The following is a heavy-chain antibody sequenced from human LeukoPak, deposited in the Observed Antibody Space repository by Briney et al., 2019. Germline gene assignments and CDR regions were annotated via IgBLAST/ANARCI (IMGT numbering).Heavy chain of an antibody. J-gene: IGHJ6*03. D-gene: IGHD1-26*01. CDR2: ISGSDDRT. CDR1: GFTFSRYA. Sequence: PGGSLRLSCGASGFTFSRYAMFWVRQTPRKGLEWVSGISGSDDRTYYADSLEGRFTISRDNKKNTLSLQMNSLTVEDTAIYYCAEGWALGSYHYMEVWGKGTTVTVSS. V-gene: IGHV3-23*01. CDR3: AEGWALGSYHYMEV.